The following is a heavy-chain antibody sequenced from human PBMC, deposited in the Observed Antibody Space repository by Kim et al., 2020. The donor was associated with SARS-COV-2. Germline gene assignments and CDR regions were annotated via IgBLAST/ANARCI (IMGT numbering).Heavy chain of an antibody. D-gene: IGHD3-10*01. CDR1: GFTFSSYS. CDR3: ARGLNAMVRGVKRGRFDP. Sequence: GGSLRLSCAASGFTFSSYSMNWVRQAPGKGLEWVSSISSSSSYIYYADSVKGRFTISRDNAKNSLYLQMNSLRAEDTAVYYCARGLNAMVRGVKRGRFDPWGQGTLVTVSS. V-gene: IGHV3-21*01. CDR2: ISSSSSYI. J-gene: IGHJ5*02.